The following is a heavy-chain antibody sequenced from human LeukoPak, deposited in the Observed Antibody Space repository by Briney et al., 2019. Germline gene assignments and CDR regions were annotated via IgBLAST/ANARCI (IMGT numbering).Heavy chain of an antibody. J-gene: IGHJ6*02. CDR1: GYTFTGYY. CDR2: INPNSGGT. D-gene: IGHD3-9*01. V-gene: IGHV1-2*02. CDR3: ARDGSAPTYYDILTGRPYGMDV. Sequence: ASVKVSCKASGYTFTGYYMHWVRQAPGQGLEWMGWINPNSGGTNYAQKFQGRVTMTRDTSISTAYMELSRLRSDDTAVYYCARDGSAPTYYDILTGRPYGMDVWGQGTTVTVSS.